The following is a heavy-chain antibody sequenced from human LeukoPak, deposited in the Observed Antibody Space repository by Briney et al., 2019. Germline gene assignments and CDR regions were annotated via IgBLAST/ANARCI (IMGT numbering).Heavy chain of an antibody. D-gene: IGHD2-8*01. CDR1: GFTLSSHD. CDR3: TREPEVYETWYFDL. Sequence: PGGSLRLSCAASGFTLSSHDVHWVRQVPGKGLEWISAINVAGNTYYSDSVKGRFTVSRDNAKNSVHLQMTSLRAGDTAVYHCTREPEVYETWYFDLWGRGTQVTVSS. V-gene: IGHV3-13*01. CDR2: INVAGNT. J-gene: IGHJ2*01.